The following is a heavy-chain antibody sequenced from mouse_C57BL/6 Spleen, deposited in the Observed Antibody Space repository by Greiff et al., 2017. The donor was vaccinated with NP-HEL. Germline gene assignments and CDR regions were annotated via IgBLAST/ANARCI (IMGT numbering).Heavy chain of an antibody. D-gene: IGHD3-2*02. Sequence: QVQLQQSGPELVKPGASVKISCKASGYAFSSSWMNWVKQRPGKGLEWIGRIYPGDGDTNYNGKFKGKATLTADKSSSTAYMQLSSLTSEDSAVYFCARFGRGEASMDYWGQGTSVTVSS. CDR2: IYPGDGDT. CDR1: GYAFSSSW. CDR3: ARFGRGEASMDY. J-gene: IGHJ4*01. V-gene: IGHV1-82*01.